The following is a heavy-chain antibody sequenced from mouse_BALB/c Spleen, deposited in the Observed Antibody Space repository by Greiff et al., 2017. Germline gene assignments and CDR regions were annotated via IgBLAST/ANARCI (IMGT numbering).Heavy chain of an antibody. V-gene: IGHV14-1*02. CDR3: ALYGSSPGY. Sequence: EVMLVESGAELVRPGALVKLSCKASGFNIKDYYMHWVKQRPEQGLEWIGWIDPENGNTIYDPKFQGKASITADTSSNTAYLQLSSLTSEDTAVYYCALYGSSPGYWGQGTTLTVSS. D-gene: IGHD1-1*01. CDR1: GFNIKDYY. J-gene: IGHJ2*01. CDR2: IDPENGNT.